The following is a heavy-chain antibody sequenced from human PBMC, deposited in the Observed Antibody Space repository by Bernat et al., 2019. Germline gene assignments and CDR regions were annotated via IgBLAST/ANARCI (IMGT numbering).Heavy chain of an antibody. J-gene: IGHJ4*02. CDR2: IKQDGSEK. Sequence: EVQLVESGGGLVQPGGSLRLSCAASGCTFSSYWMSWVRQAPGKGLEWVANIKQDGSEKYYVDSVKGRFTISRDNAKNSLYLQMNSLRAEDTAVYYCARDDYGGNGDYWGQGTLVTVSS. CDR1: GCTFSSYW. CDR3: ARDDYGGNGDY. D-gene: IGHD4-23*01. V-gene: IGHV3-7*04.